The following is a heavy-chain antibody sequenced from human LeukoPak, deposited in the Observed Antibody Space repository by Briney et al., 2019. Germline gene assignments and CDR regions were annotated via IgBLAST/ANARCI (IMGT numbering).Heavy chain of an antibody. J-gene: IGHJ4*02. V-gene: IGHV3-33*01. CDR1: GFVFSTYG. CDR3: ARGDYGNLDY. CDR2: IWHDGSEK. D-gene: IGHD3-16*01. Sequence: TGGSLRLSCTASGFVFSTYGMHWVRQAPGKGLEWVGVIWHDGSEKYYADSVKGRFTISRDNSQNILYLQLNSLRDDDTGIYYCARGDYGNLDYWGQGILVTVSS.